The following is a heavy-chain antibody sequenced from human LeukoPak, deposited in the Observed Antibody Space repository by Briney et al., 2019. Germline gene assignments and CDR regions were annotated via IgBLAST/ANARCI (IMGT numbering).Heavy chain of an antibody. CDR3: ARGRYCSNTSCSYDY. CDR2: INHSGST. V-gene: IGHV4-34*01. D-gene: IGHD2-2*01. Sequence: SATLSLTCAVYGGSFSGYYWSWIRQPPGKGLEWIGEINHSGSTNYNPSLKGRVTISVDTSKNQLSLKLNSVTAADTAVYYCARGRYCSNTSCSYDYWGQGTLVTVSS. CDR1: GGSFSGYY. J-gene: IGHJ4*02.